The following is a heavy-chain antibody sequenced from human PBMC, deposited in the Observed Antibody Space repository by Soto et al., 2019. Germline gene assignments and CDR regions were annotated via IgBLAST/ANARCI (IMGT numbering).Heavy chain of an antibody. J-gene: IGHJ3*02. Sequence: PGGSLRLSCAASGVTFSSYWMSWVRQAPGKGLEWVANIKQDGSEKYYVDSVKGRFTISRDNAKNSLYLQMNSLRAEDTAVYYCARVPVHYDFWSINPQAPEFSAFDIWGQGTMVTVSS. D-gene: IGHD3-3*01. CDR3: ARVPVHYDFWSINPQAPEFSAFDI. CDR2: IKQDGSEK. V-gene: IGHV3-7*01. CDR1: GVTFSSYW.